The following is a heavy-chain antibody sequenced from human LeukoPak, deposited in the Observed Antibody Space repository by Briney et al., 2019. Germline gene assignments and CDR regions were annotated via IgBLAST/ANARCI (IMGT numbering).Heavy chain of an antibody. V-gene: IGHV3-72*01. CDR1: GITFSFYG. J-gene: IGHJ5*02. CDR3: ARPGGRGWFDP. CDR2: TRNKANSYTT. D-gene: IGHD3-16*01. Sequence: AGGSLRLSCEASGITFSFYGMSWVRQAPGKGLEWVGRTRNKANSYTTEYAASVKGRFTISRDDSKNSLYLQMNSLKTEDTAVYYCARPGGRGWFDPWGQGTLVTVSS.